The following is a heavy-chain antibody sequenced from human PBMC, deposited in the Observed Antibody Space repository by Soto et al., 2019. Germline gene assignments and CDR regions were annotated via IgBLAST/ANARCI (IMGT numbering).Heavy chain of an antibody. D-gene: IGHD2-15*01. CDR2: IYPSDSDI. CDR3: ARSYSSGGNLYYYSMDV. Sequence: PWESLKISCKGSGYRFTSYCIGWVRQMPGKGLEWMGIIYPSDSDIRYSPSFQGQVTISADRSISTAYLQWSSLNASDTAMYYCARSYSSGGNLYYYSMDVWGQGTTVTVSS. V-gene: IGHV5-51*01. J-gene: IGHJ6*02. CDR1: GYRFTSYC.